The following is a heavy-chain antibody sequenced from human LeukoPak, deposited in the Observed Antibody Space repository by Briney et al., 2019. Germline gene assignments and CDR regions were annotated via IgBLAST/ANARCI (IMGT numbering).Heavy chain of an antibody. CDR2: INPNSGAT. CDR1: GYAFTCYH. CDR3: ARDDAGTHDS. V-gene: IGHV1-2*02. Sequence: ASVTVSCKASGYAFTCYHLHWVRQAPGQGLEWMGWINPNSGATNYVQKFQGRLTMTLDTSISTLYMDLSSLTSDDTAVYFCARDDAGTHDSWGQGTLVTVSS. D-gene: IGHD3/OR15-3a*01. J-gene: IGHJ5*01.